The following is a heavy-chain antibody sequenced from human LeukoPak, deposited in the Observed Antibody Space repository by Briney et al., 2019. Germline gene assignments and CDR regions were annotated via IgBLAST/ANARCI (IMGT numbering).Heavy chain of an antibody. D-gene: IGHD3-3*01. CDR1: GFTFSSYA. CDR3: AKGFYDFWSGYPNDY. Sequence: GGSLRLSCAASGFTFSSYAMSWVRQAPGKGLKWVSAISGSGGSTYYADSVKGRFTISRDNSKNTLYLQMNSLRAEDTAVYYCAKGFYDFWSGYPNDYWGQGTLVTVSS. CDR2: ISGSGGST. V-gene: IGHV3-23*01. J-gene: IGHJ4*02.